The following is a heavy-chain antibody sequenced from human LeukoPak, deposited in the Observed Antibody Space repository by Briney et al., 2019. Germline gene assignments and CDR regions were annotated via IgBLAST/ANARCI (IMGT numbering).Heavy chain of an antibody. D-gene: IGHD4-17*01. CDR3: ARHLATVTASRQYYYYGMDV. CDR1: GYSFTFTKNW. J-gene: IGHJ6*02. Sequence: GESLKISCKASGYSFTFTKNWIGWVRQVPRKGQEWMRIIYPVDSDTRYNPSFQGQVTISVDKSISTTYLRWSSLKASDTAIYYCARHLATVTASRQYYYYGMDVWGQGTTVTVSS. V-gene: IGHV5-51*01. CDR2: IYPVDSDT.